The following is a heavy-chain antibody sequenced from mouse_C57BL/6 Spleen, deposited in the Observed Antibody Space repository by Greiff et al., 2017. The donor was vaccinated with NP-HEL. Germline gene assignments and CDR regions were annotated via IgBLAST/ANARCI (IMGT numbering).Heavy chain of an antibody. J-gene: IGHJ4*01. V-gene: IGHV2-9-1*01. CDR1: GFSLTSYA. CDR2: IWTGGGT. D-gene: IGHD1-1*01. Sequence: QVQLKQSGPGLVAPSQSLSITCTVSGFSLTSYAISWVRQPPGKGLEWLGVIWTGGGTNYNSARKSRLSISKDNSKSQVFLKMNSLQTDDTARYYCASITTVVGRGAMDYWGQGTSVTVSS. CDR3: ASITTVVGRGAMDY.